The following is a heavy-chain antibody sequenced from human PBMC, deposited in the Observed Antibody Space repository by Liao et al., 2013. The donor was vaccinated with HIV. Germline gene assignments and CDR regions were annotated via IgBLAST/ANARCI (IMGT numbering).Heavy chain of an antibody. Sequence: QVQLQESGPGLVKPSQTLSLTCTVSGDPISSGDYYWNWIRQPPGKGLEWIGYIYYTGSTYNNPSLTSRVSISVDTSKNQFSLKLSSVTAADTAVYYCARSQYYYCLDVWGKGTTVTVSS. CDR3: ARSQYYYCLDV. J-gene: IGHJ6*03. V-gene: IGHV4-30-4*08. CDR2: IYYTGST. CDR1: GDPISSGDYY.